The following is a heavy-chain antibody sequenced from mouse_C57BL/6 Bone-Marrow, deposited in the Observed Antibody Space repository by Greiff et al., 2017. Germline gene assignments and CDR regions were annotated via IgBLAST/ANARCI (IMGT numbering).Heavy chain of an antibody. CDR3: ERGAY. CDR1: GFSFNTYA. J-gene: IGHJ3*01. CDR2: IRSKSNNSAT. Sequence: EVQGVESGGGLVQPKGSLKLSCAASGFSFNTYAMNWVRQDPGKGLEWVGRIRSKSNNSATYYADSVKDRLTFSRDDSESMLYLPMNNLKTEDTAMYYCERGAYWGQGTLVTVSA. V-gene: IGHV10-1*01.